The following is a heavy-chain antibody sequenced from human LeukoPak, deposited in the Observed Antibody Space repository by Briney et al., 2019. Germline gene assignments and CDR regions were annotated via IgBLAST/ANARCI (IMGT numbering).Heavy chain of an antibody. CDR1: GGSISSSNW. Sequence: SETLPLTCAFCGGSISSSNWWRWVRQPPGKGLEWIGEVYRSGSTNYNPSLKSRATIPVDMSKNQFALTLSSVPAADTAVYYCARDFRLPARLYYYGVQPPPYYYYGMDVWGQGTTVTVSS. J-gene: IGHJ6*02. CDR2: VYRSGST. D-gene: IGHD3-10*01. CDR3: ARDFRLPARLYYYGVQPPPYYYYGMDV. V-gene: IGHV4-4*02.